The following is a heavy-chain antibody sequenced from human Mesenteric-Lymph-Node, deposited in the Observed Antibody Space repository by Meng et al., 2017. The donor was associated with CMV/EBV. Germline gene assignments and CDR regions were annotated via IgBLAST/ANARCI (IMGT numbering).Heavy chain of an antibody. Sequence: QVQLVQSGAEVKEPGASVKFSCKASGYTFSSYAMHWVRQAPGQRLEWMGWINIVEDKTKTSQNFQGRVTLTRDTSANTAYMELSSLRSDDTAVYYCARTNNWGFDYWGQGTLVTVSS. V-gene: IGHV1-3*04. CDR2: INIVEDKT. CDR3: ARTNNWGFDY. CDR1: GYTFSSYA. J-gene: IGHJ4*02. D-gene: IGHD3-16*01.